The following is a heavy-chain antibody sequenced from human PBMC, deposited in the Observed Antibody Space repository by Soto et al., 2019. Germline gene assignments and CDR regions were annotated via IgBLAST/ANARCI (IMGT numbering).Heavy chain of an antibody. D-gene: IGHD6-13*01. V-gene: IGHV4-59*01. CDR1: GGSFSSFY. CDR2: VHFSGST. Sequence: PSETLSLTCTVSGGSFSSFYWSWIRQPPGKGLEWIGNVHFSGSTDYNPSLRSRVSISLDTSTNKFSLNLSSVTAADTAVYFCAREFGLEAAVFDYWGQGSLVTVSS. CDR3: AREFGLEAAVFDY. J-gene: IGHJ4*02.